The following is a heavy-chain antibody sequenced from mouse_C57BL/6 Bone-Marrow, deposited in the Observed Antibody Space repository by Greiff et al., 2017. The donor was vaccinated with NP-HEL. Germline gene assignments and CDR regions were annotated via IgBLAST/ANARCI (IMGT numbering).Heavy chain of an antibody. D-gene: IGHD2-13*01. J-gene: IGHJ2*01. CDR1: GYTFSTSW. CDR2: IYPGDGDN. V-gene: IGHV1-82*01. Sequence: QVQLQQSGPELVKPGASVKISCKASGYTFSTSWMNWMKQRPGTGLEWIGRIYPGDGDNHYSGKFEGKASLTADKSSNSAYMQLSSLTSEDSAVYFCARGESWGAFFDYWGQGTTLTVSS. CDR3: ARGESWGAFFDY.